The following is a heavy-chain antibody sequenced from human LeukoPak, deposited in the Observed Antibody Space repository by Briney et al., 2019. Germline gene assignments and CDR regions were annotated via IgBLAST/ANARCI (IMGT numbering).Heavy chain of an antibody. D-gene: IGHD3-22*01. CDR1: GGTFSSYA. CDR3: ARDSPYYYDSIGKRTFDS. CDR2: IIPIFGIA. V-gene: IGHV1-69*04. J-gene: IGHJ4*02. Sequence: SVTVSCKASGGTFSSYAISWVRQAPGQGLEWMGRIIPIFGIANYAQKFQGRVTITADKSTSTAYMELSSLRSEDTAVYYCARDSPYYYDSIGKRTFDSWAQGTLVTVSS.